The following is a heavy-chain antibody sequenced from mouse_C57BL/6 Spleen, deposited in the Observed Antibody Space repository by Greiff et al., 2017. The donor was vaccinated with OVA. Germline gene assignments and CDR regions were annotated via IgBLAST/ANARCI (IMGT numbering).Heavy chain of an antibody. CDR1: GYTFTSYW. CDR2: IYPNSGST. Sequence: QVQLQQPGAEPVKPGASVKLSCKASGYTFTSYWMHRVKPRPGPGLEWNGMIYPNSGSTNYNEKVKSKATLTVDKSSSTAYMQLSSLTSEDSAVYYCARWPGYAMDYWGQGTSVTVSS. CDR3: ARWPGYAMDY. J-gene: IGHJ4*01. D-gene: IGHD4-1*01. V-gene: IGHV1-64*01.